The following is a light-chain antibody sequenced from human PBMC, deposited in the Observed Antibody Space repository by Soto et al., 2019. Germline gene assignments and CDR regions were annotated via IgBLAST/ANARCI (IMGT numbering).Light chain of an antibody. CDR3: QRRYNWPHS. J-gene: IGKJ4*01. CDR1: QSVSFY. V-gene: IGKV3-11*01. CDR2: DAS. Sequence: EVVLTQSPATLSLSPGERATLSCRASQSVSFYLAWYQQKPGQAPRLLIYDASNRATGIPARFSGSGSGTDFTLTISSLEAEDFAVYYCQRRYNWPHSFGGGTKVEIK.